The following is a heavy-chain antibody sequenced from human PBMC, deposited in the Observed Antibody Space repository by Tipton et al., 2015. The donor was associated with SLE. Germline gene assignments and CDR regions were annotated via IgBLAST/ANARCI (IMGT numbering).Heavy chain of an antibody. CDR1: GYTFTSYA. CDR2: ISGYNGNT. CDR3: ARVERLSSRSSFDY. D-gene: IGHD6-25*01. V-gene: IGHV1-18*01. J-gene: IGHJ4*02. Sequence: QVQLVQSGAEVKKPGASVRVSCKASGYTFTSYAITWVRQAPGQGLEWMAWISGYNGNTNHAQRFQGRVTMTTDTSTGTAYMELRGLRSDDTAVYYWARVERLSSRSSFDYWGQGTLVTVSS.